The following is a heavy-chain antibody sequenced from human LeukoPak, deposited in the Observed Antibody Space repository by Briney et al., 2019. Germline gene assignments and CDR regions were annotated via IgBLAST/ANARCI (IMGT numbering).Heavy chain of an antibody. D-gene: IGHD4-17*01. CDR3: ARGIITTVATFDY. CDR1: GDSISSYN. J-gene: IGHJ4*02. Sequence: SETLSLTCAVSGDSISSYNWSWIRQPPGKGLEWIGYISCSGSTNYNPSLKSRVTISVDTSKKQFSLRLSSVTAADTAVYFCARGIITTVATFDYWGQGTLVTVSS. CDR2: ISCSGST. V-gene: IGHV4-59*01.